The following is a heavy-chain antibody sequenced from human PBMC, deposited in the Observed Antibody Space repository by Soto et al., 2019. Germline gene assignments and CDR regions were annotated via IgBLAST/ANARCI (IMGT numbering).Heavy chain of an antibody. CDR1: GFTFSSYA. Sequence: GGSLRLSCAASGFTFSSYAMSWVRQAPGKGLEWVSAISGSGGSTYYADSVKGRFTISRDNSKNTLYLQMNSLRAEDTAVYYCAKAQIVGYCSGGSCYSGFDYWGRGTLVTVSS. D-gene: IGHD2-15*01. V-gene: IGHV3-23*01. J-gene: IGHJ4*02. CDR2: ISGSGGST. CDR3: AKAQIVGYCSGGSCYSGFDY.